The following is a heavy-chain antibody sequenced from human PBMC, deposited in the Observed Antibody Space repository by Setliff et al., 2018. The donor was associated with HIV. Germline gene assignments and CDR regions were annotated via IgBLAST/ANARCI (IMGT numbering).Heavy chain of an antibody. CDR1: GFTFGREW. D-gene: IGHD3-10*01. J-gene: IGHJ4*02. CDR2: INEDGSEK. Sequence: GSLRLSCAASGFTFGREWMSWVRQAPGKGLEWVANINEDGSEKTYVDSVRGRFTISRDNPKNSLYLQMNSLRAEDSAVYYCARSQPMAQGVTPFDYWGQGVLVTVSS. CDR3: ARSQPMAQGVTPFDY. V-gene: IGHV3-7*03.